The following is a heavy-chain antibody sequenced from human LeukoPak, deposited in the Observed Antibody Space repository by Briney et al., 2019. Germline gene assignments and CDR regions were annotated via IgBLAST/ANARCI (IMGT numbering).Heavy chain of an antibody. CDR1: GFTFSSYA. J-gene: IGHJ4*02. D-gene: IGHD3-10*01. CDR3: AKDPDYYGSGSFDY. V-gene: IGHV3-23*01. CDR2: ISGSGSST. Sequence: TGGSLRLSCAASGFTFSSYAMSWVRQAPGKGLEWVSAISGSGSSTYYADSVKGRFTISRDNSKNTLYLQMNSLRAEDTAVYYCAKDPDYYGSGSFDYWGQGTLVTVSS.